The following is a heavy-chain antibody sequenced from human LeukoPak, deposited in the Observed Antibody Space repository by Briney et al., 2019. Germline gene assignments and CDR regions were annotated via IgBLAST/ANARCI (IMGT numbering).Heavy chain of an antibody. CDR2: ISSSGSTI. D-gene: IGHD3-10*01. CDR1: GFTFSDYY. CDR3: ARLPITMVRGVIILYYYYYMDV. J-gene: IGHJ6*03. V-gene: IGHV3-11*04. Sequence: GGSLRLSCAASGFTFSDYYMSWIRQAPGKGLEWASYISSSGSTIYYADSVKGRFTISRDNAKNSLYLQMNSLRAEDTAVYYCARLPITMVRGVIILYYYYYMDVWGKGTTVTVSS.